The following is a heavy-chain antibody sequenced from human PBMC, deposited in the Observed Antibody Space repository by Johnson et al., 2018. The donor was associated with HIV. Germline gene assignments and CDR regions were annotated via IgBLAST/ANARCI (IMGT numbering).Heavy chain of an antibody. J-gene: IGHJ3*02. CDR2: INSDGGST. CDR1: GFTFNTYW. V-gene: IGHV3-74*02. D-gene: IGHD3-16*01. Sequence: VQLVESGGGLVQPGGSQRLSCAVSGFTFNTYWMHWVRQAPGKGLVWVARINSDGGSTSYVDSVKGRFTISRDNARNTLYLQMNSLRAEDTAVYYCARRGRRADDAFDIWGQGTMVTVSS. CDR3: ARRGRRADDAFDI.